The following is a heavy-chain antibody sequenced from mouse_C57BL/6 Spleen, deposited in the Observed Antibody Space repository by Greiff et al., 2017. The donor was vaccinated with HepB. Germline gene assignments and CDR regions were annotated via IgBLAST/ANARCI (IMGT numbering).Heavy chain of an antibody. CDR3: ARVGYDGRYYFDY. D-gene: IGHD2-3*01. CDR1: GYTFTSYW. CDR2: INPSNGGT. Sequence: VQLQQPGTELVKPGASVKLSCKASGYTFTSYWMHWVKQRPGQGLEWIGNINPSNGGTNYNEKFKSKATLTVDKSSSTAYMQLSSLTSEDSAVYYCARVGYDGRYYFDYWGQGTTLTGSS. J-gene: IGHJ2*01. V-gene: IGHV1-53*01.